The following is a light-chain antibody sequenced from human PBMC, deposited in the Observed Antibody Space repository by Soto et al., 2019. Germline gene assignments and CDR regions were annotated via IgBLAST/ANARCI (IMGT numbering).Light chain of an antibody. Sequence: QSALTQPPSASGSPGQSVAISCSGTSSDVGGYNYVSWYQQHPGKAPKLMIYDVNKRPSGVPDRFFGSKSGNTASLTGSGIQAEDEDDYYCVSYAGSNNPAFGGGTKLTVL. CDR1: SSDVGGYNY. V-gene: IGLV2-8*01. J-gene: IGLJ2*01. CDR3: VSYAGSNNPA. CDR2: DVN.